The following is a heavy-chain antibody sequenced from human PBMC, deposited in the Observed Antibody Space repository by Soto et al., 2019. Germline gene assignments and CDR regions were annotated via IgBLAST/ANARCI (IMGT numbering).Heavy chain of an antibody. Sequence: ETLSLTSAISGDSTSSNYTTCYVIKQSPSRGLEWLGRTYYRSKGYNDYAVAVKGRITINPDTSNNQLSLQLNSVTPDDTAVYYCARLIGNSWLDSWGQGTLVTVYS. V-gene: IGHV6-1*01. D-gene: IGHD3-16*01. CDR1: GDSTSSNYTT. CDR2: TYYRSKGYN. J-gene: IGHJ5*01. CDR3: ARLIGNSWLDS.